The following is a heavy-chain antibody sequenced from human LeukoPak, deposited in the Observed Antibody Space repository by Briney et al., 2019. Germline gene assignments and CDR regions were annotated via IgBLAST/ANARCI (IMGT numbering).Heavy chain of an antibody. CDR2: IYPGDSDT. J-gene: IGHJ4*02. D-gene: IGHD1-26*01. Sequence: GESLHISCKGSGYRFTSYWIGWMRQLHGKGLEWMGIIYPGDSDTRYSPSFQGQVTISADKSISTAYLQWSSLKASDTAMYYCARLVGATKNFDYWGQGTLVTVSS. CDR3: ARLVGATKNFDY. CDR1: GYRFTSYW. V-gene: IGHV5-51*01.